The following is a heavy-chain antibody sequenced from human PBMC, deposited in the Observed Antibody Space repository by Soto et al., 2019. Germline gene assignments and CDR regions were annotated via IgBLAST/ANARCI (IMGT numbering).Heavy chain of an antibody. CDR3: AKGRGEMNCANYYGLDV. CDR1: GFSFPRFG. D-gene: IGHD1-1*01. J-gene: IGHJ6*02. Sequence: QVQLVESGGGVVQPGRSLRLSCAASGFSFPRFGMHWVRQAPGKGLEWVALITYEGSQIYYADAVKGRFTISRDNGDNTLSLQMDNLRTEDTVTYFCAKGRGEMNCANYYGLDVWGQGTTVTVSS. CDR2: ITYEGSQI. V-gene: IGHV3-30*18.